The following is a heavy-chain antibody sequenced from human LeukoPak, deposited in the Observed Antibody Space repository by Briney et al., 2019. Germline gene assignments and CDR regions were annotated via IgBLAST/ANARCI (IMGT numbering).Heavy chain of an antibody. D-gene: IGHD3-3*01. J-gene: IGHJ4*02. V-gene: IGHV4-39*01. Sequence: PSETLSLTCTVSGGSISSSSYYWGWIRQPPGKGLEWIVSIYYSGSTYYNPSLKSRVTISVDTSKNQFSLKLSSVTAADTAVYYCATSILRFLEWLPFDYWGQGTLVTVSS. CDR3: ATSILRFLEWLPFDY. CDR2: IYYSGST. CDR1: GGSISSSSYY.